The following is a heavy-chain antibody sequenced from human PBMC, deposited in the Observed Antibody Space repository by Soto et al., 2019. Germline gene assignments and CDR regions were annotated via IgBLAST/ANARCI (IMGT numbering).Heavy chain of an antibody. Sequence: PGGSLRLSCAASGFTFSSYSMNWVRQAPGKGLEWVSYISSSSSTIYYADSVKGRFTISRDNAKNSLYLQMNSLRAEDTAVYYCARDPPPYDSSGYRHGASSAFDIWGQGTMVTVSS. CDR3: ARDPPPYDSSGYRHGASSAFDI. V-gene: IGHV3-48*01. D-gene: IGHD3-22*01. CDR1: GFTFSSYS. CDR2: ISSSSSTI. J-gene: IGHJ3*02.